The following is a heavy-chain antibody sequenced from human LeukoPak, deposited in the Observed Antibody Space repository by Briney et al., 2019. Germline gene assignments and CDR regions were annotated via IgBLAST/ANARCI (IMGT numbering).Heavy chain of an antibody. CDR3: GRDLSSSWYSYYYGMDV. Sequence: ASVKVSCKASGYTFTGYYMHWVRQAPGQGLEWMGWINPNSGGTNYAQKFQGRVTMTRDTSISTAYMELSRLRSDDTAVYYCGRDLSSSWYSYYYGMDVWGQGTTVTVSS. CDR1: GYTFTGYY. V-gene: IGHV1-2*02. D-gene: IGHD6-13*01. J-gene: IGHJ6*02. CDR2: INPNSGGT.